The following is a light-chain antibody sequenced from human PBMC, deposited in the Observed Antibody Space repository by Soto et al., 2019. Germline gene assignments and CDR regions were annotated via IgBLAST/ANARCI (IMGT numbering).Light chain of an antibody. CDR1: QPVSTY. V-gene: IGKV1-39*01. Sequence: DIQMTQSPSSLSASVGDSVAITCRASQPVSTYLNWYQQNPGKPPKLLVYAASTLQSGVASRFTGSGSGTDFTLTIQGLQPEDFATYYCQQSFTSPWTFGQGTNVEI. J-gene: IGKJ1*01. CDR2: AAS. CDR3: QQSFTSPWT.